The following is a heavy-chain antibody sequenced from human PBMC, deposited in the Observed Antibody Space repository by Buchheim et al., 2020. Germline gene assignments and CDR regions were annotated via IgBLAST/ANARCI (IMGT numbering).Heavy chain of an antibody. D-gene: IGHD3-22*01. CDR2: ISSSSSYT. CDR1: GFTFSDYY. V-gene: IGHV3-11*06. CDR3: ARDSHKYYYDSSGYPGG. Sequence: QVQLVESGGGLVKPGGSLRLSCAASGFTFSDYYMSWIRQAPGKGLEWVSYISSSSSYTNYADSVKGRFNISRDNATNSLYLQMNSLRAEDTAVYYCARDSHKYYYDSSGYPGGWGQGTL. J-gene: IGHJ4*02.